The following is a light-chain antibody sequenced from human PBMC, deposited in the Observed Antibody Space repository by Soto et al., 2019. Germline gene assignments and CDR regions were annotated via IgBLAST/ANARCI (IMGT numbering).Light chain of an antibody. J-gene: IGKJ2*01. CDR1: QDINDY. V-gene: IGKV1-33*01. CDR2: GAS. CDR3: QQYDSLPYT. Sequence: EIQMTQSPSSLSASLGDRVTITCRASQDINDYSNWYQQKPGKAPRLLIYGASFLEVGVPSRFSGSGSGTHFTLTISSLQPEDVATYYCQQYDSLPYTFGQGTRLEIK.